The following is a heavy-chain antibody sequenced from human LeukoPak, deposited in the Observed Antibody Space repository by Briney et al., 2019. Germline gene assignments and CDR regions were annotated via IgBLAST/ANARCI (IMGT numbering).Heavy chain of an antibody. Sequence: SETLSLTCAVYGGSFSGYYWSWIRQPPGKGLEWIGEINHSGSTNYNPSLESRVTISVDTSKNQFSLKLSSVTAADTAVYYCASPLGYCSGGSCYLPYDGMDVWGQGTTVTVSS. CDR2: INHSGST. J-gene: IGHJ6*02. CDR1: GGSFSGYY. V-gene: IGHV4-34*01. D-gene: IGHD2-15*01. CDR3: ASPLGYCSGGSCYLPYDGMDV.